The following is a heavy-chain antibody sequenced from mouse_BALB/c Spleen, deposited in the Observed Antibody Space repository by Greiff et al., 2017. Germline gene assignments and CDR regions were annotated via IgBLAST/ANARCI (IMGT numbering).Heavy chain of an antibody. J-gene: IGHJ4*01. V-gene: IGHV5-17*02. D-gene: IGHD4-1*01. CDR2: ISSGSSTI. CDR1: GFTFSSFG. Sequence: EVQLVESGGGLVQPGGSRKLSCAASGFTFSSFGMHWVRQAPEKGLEWVAYISSGSSTIYYADTVKGRFTINRNNPKNTLFLQMTSLRSEDTAMYYYARWENSAGYDAMDYWGQGTSVTVSS. CDR3: ARWENSAGYDAMDY.